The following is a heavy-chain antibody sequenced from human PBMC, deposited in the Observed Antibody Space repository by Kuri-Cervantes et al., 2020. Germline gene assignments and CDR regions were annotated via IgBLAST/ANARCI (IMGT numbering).Heavy chain of an antibody. CDR2: ISSSGSTI. D-gene: IGHD2-15*01. CDR1: GFTFSDYY. V-gene: IGHV3-11*01. CDR3: ARPGGYCSGGSCYVAAFDI. Sequence: GGSLRLSCAASGFTFSDYYMSWIRQAPGKGLEWVSYISSSGSTIYYADSVKGRLTISRDNAKNSLYLQMNSLRAEDTAVYYCARPGGYCSGGSCYVAAFDIWGQGTMVTVSS. J-gene: IGHJ3*02.